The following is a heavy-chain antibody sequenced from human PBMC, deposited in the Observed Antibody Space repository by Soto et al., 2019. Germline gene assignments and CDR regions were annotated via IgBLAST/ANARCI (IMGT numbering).Heavy chain of an antibody. CDR2: IYPGDSDT. CDR1: GYTFTNYW. J-gene: IGHJ6*02. CDR3: AASIFYYGMDV. V-gene: IGHV5-51*01. Sequence: PGESLKISCKGSGYTFTNYWIGWVRHMPGKGPEWMGIIYPGDSDTKYNPSFQGQVTISADKSITTTYLQWSSLKASDTAIYYCAASIFYYGMDVWGQGTTVTSP.